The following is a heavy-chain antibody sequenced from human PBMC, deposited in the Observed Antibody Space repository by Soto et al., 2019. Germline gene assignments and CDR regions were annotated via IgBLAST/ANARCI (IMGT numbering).Heavy chain of an antibody. V-gene: IGHV2-26*01. CDR1: GFSLSNARMG. D-gene: IGHD3-3*01. J-gene: IGHJ6*02. CDR2: IFSNDEK. Sequence: SGPTLVNPTETLTLTCTVSGFSLSNARMGVSWIRQPPGKALEWLAHIFSNDEKSYSTSLKSRLTISKDTSKSQVVLTMTNMDPVDTATYYCARLLFVPHITIFGVVIGYYYGMDVWGQGXTVTVYS. CDR3: ARLLFVPHITIFGVVIGYYYGMDV.